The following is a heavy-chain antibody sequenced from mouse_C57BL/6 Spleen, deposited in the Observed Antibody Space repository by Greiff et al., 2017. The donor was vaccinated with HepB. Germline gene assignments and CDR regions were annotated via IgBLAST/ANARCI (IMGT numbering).Heavy chain of an antibody. Sequence: EVQLVESGPELVKPGDSVKISCKASGYSFTGYFMNWVMQSHGKSLEWIGRINPYNGDTFYNQKFKGKATLTVDKSSSTAHMELRSLTSEDSAVYYCARWGDYDRVMDYWGQGTSVTVSS. J-gene: IGHJ4*01. V-gene: IGHV1-20*01. CDR1: GYSFTGYF. CDR3: ARWGDYDRVMDY. CDR2: INPYNGDT. D-gene: IGHD2-4*01.